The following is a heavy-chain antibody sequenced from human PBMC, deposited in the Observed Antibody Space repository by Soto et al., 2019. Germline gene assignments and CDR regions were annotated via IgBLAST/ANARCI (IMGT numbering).Heavy chain of an antibody. CDR1: GGTFSSYA. D-gene: IGHD5-18*01. V-gene: IGHV1-69*06. J-gene: IGHJ5*02. CDR2: IIPIFGTA. CDR3: ARGLQLSHPLLYWFDP. Sequence: QVQLVQSGAEVKKPGSSVKVSCKASGGTFSSYAISWVRQAPGQGLEWMGGIIPIFGTANYAQKFQGRVTITADKSTSPAYMELSSLRSEDTAVYYCARGLQLSHPLLYWFDPWGQGTLVTVSS.